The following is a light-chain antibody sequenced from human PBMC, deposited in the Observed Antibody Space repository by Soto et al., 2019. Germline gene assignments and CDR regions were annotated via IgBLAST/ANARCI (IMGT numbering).Light chain of an antibody. CDR1: QSVSSY. V-gene: IGKV3-11*01. CDR2: DAS. J-gene: IGKJ3*01. Sequence: EIVLTQSPATLSLSPGERATLSCRASQSVSSYLAWYQQKPGHAPRLLIYDASNRATGIPARFSGSGSGTDFTLTISSPEPEDFAVYYCQQRSNWPPVTFGPGTKVDIK. CDR3: QQRSNWPPVT.